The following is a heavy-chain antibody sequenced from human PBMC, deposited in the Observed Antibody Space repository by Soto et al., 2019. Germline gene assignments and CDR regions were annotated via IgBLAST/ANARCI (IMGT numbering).Heavy chain of an antibody. CDR2: INQDGSAK. D-gene: IGHD1-1*01. J-gene: IGHJ5*01. V-gene: IGHV3-7*05. CDR1: GFTFSDYY. CDR3: ARWNGGFDS. Sequence: EEQLVESGGGLVQAGGCLRLSCAASGFTFSDYYMSWVSQAPGKGLERVANINQDGSAKSYLDSVRGRFTISGDNGKNSLSPQMEGLKACATAVYYCARWNGGFDSWGQGTLVTVSS.